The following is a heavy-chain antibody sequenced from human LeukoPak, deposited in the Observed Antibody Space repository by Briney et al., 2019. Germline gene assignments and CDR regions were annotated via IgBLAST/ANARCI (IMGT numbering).Heavy chain of an antibody. CDR1: GGSISSSSYY. J-gene: IGHJ6*03. CDR2: INHSGST. V-gene: IGHV4-39*07. CDR3: ARAPIAARRGFDYYYYYMDV. Sequence: SETLSLTCTVSGGSISSSSYYWSWIRQPPGKGLEWIGEINHSGSTNYNPSLKSRVTISVDTSKNQFSLKLSSVTAADTAVYYCARAPIAARRGFDYYYYYMDVWGKGTTVTVSS. D-gene: IGHD6-6*01.